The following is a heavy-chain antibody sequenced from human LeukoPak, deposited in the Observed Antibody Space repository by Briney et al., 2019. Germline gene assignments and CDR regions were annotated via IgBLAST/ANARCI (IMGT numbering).Heavy chain of an antibody. V-gene: IGHV1-18*01. Sequence: ASVKVSCKASGYTFSSYGITWVRQAPGQGLEWMGWISGYNGYTNYAQNLQGRVTMTTDTSTSTAYMELRSLRSDDTAVYYCARDTHRYADHFDYWGQGTLVTVSA. D-gene: IGHD5-18*01. CDR2: ISGYNGYT. J-gene: IGHJ4*02. CDR3: ARDTHRYADHFDY. CDR1: GYTFSSYG.